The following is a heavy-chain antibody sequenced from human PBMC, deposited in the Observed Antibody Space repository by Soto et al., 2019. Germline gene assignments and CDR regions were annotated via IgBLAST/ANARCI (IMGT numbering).Heavy chain of an antibody. V-gene: IGHV4-31*03. Sequence: PSETLSLTCSVSGVSITSGGFHWSWIRQYPGKGLECIGYIHYSGTTHYSPSLKGRMSISVDTPKSQFSLRLASVTAEDTAVYYCASNDAYYYYGMDVWGQGTTVTVSS. CDR1: GVSITSGGFH. J-gene: IGHJ6*02. D-gene: IGHD1-1*01. CDR2: IHYSGTT. CDR3: ASNDAYYYYGMDV.